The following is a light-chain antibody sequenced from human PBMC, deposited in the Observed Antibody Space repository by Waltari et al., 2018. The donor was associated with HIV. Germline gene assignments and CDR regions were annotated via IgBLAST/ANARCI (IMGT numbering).Light chain of an antibody. Sequence: YVLTQPPSVSVAPGRTATISCGGTRIATKSVHWYQQKSGQAPLRVIFYDSDRPSGIPERFSCSNSGGAATLTINRVEAGDEADYFCQVWDETRNHVVFGGGTKLIAL. CDR2: YDS. J-gene: IGLJ3*02. CDR3: QVWDETRNHVV. CDR1: RIATKS. V-gene: IGLV3-21*04.